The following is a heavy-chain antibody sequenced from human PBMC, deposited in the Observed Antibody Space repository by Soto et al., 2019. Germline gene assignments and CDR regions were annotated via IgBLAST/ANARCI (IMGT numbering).Heavy chain of an antibody. CDR1: GFTFSSYG. CDR3: VREMRLITRIAINYFDY. D-gene: IGHD3-22*01. CDR2: IWFDGSNK. J-gene: IGHJ4*02. Sequence: QVQLVESGGGVVQPGRSLRLSCAASGFTFSSYGMHWVRQAPGKGLEWVAVIWFDGSNKYYVDSVKGRFTISRDNSKNTLYLQMNSLRAEDTAVYFCVREMRLITRIAINYFDYWGQGTLVTVSS. V-gene: IGHV3-33*01.